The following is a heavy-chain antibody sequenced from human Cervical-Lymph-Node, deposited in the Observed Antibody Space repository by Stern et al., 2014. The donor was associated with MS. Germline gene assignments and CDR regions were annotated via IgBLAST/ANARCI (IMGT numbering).Heavy chain of an antibody. J-gene: IGHJ3*02. CDR3: AKDRRTYSSDHAFDI. CDR1: GFTFSYYG. D-gene: IGHD1-7*01. Sequence: VQLVESGGGVVQPGRSLRLSCAASGFTFSYYGMHWVRQAPGKGLEWVAVISYDGSNKYYADSVKGRFTISRDNSKNTLYLQMNSLRAEDTAVYYCAKDRRTYSSDHAFDIWGQGTMVTVSS. V-gene: IGHV3-30*18. CDR2: ISYDGSNK.